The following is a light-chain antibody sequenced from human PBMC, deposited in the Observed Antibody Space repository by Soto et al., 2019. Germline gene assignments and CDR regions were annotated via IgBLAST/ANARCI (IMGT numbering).Light chain of an antibody. CDR2: STN. J-gene: IGLJ3*02. CDR1: SGSVSTSYF. CDR3: VLYIGSSWV. Sequence: QTVVTQEPSFSVSPGGTVTLTFALSSGSVSTSYFPSWYQQTPGQAPRTLIYSTNTRSSGVPDRFSGSILGNKAALTITGAQADDESDYYCVLYIGSSWVFGGGTKLTVL. V-gene: IGLV8-61*01.